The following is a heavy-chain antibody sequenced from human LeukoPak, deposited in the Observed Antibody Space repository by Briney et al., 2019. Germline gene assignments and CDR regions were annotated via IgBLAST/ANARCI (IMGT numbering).Heavy chain of an antibody. D-gene: IGHD3-22*01. CDR3: ARDGLYDSSGYYMDS. V-gene: IGHV4-59*01. J-gene: IGHJ4*02. CDR1: GGAISSYY. CDR2: IYYSGGT. Sequence: PSETLSLTCIVSGGAISSYYWSWIRQSPGKGLEWIGYIYYSGGTKYIPSLMSRVTISVDRAQNQFSLTLTSVTAADTAVYYCARDGLYDSSGYYMDSWGQGTPVIVSS.